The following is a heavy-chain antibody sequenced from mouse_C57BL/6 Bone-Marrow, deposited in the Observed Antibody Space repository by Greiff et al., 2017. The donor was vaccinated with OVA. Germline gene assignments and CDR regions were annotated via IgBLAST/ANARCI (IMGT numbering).Heavy chain of an antibody. CDR1: GYTFTDYE. Sequence: VQRVESGAELVRPGASVTLSCKASGYTFTDYEMHWVKQTPVHGLEWIGAIDPETGGTAYNQKFKGKAILTADKSSSTAYMELRSLTSEDSAVYYCTDGSSNYWGQGTTLTVSS. CDR3: TDGSSNY. V-gene: IGHV1-15*01. D-gene: IGHD1-1*01. J-gene: IGHJ2*01. CDR2: IDPETGGT.